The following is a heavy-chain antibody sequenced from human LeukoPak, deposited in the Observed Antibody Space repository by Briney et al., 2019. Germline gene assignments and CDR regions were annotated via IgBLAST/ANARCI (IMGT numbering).Heavy chain of an antibody. CDR2: IYPGDSDT. CDR3: ARRIVGATTSDYYYYYMDV. Sequence: GESLKISCKCSGYRFTSYWIGWVRQMPGKGLEWMGIIYPGDSDTRYSPSFQGQVTISADKSISTPYLQWSSLKASDTAMYYCARRIVGATTSDYYYYYMDVWGKGTTVTVSS. D-gene: IGHD1-26*01. CDR1: GYRFTSYW. J-gene: IGHJ6*03. V-gene: IGHV5-51*01.